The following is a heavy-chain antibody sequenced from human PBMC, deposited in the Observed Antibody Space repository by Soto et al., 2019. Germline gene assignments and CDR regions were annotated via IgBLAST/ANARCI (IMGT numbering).Heavy chain of an antibody. J-gene: IGHJ4*02. D-gene: IGHD2-2*01. CDR1: GFTFTNYW. CDR2: INSDGSVT. V-gene: IGHV3-74*01. CDR3: ARELSTSRPYYLDY. Sequence: EVQLVESGGGLVQPGGSLRLSCAVSGFTFTNYWMHWVRQAPGQGLVWVSRINSDGSVTHYAGSVKGRFTTSRDNAKHTLYLPATTLSAEDMAVYYCARELSTSRPYYLDYWGRGTLVTVSS.